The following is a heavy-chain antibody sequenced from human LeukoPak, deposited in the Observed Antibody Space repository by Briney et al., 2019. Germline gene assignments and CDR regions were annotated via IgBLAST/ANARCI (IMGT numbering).Heavy chain of an antibody. CDR3: ARVTHYYDSSGYYSLRSWYFDL. CDR2: IYHSGST. CDR1: GGSISSGGYS. D-gene: IGHD3-22*01. Sequence: SETLSLTCAVSGGSISSGGYSWSWIRQPPGTGLEWIGYIYHSGSTYYNPSLKSRVTISVDRSKNQFSLKPSSVTAADTAVYYCARVTHYYDSSGYYSLRSWYFDLWGRGTLVTVSS. V-gene: IGHV4-30-2*01. J-gene: IGHJ2*01.